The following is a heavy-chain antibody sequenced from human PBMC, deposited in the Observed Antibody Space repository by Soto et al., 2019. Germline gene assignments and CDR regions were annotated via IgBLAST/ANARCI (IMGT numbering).Heavy chain of an antibody. J-gene: IGHJ4*02. CDR3: AKESIAVAGTFAWDFDY. CDR2: ISYEGSNK. CDR1: GFTFANAW. D-gene: IGHD6-19*01. Sequence: GGSLRLSCAASGFTFANAWMSWVRQAPGKGLERVAVISYEGSNKYYAESVKGRFTNYRDNSKNTLFLQMNSLIAEDTAVYYCAKESIAVAGTFAWDFDYWGQGT. V-gene: IGHV3-30*18.